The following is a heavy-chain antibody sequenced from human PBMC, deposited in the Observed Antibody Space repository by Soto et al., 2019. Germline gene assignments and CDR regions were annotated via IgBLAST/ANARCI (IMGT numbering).Heavy chain of an antibody. CDR2: IHSTGDT. D-gene: IGHD6-13*01. Sequence: GGSSPMYNWNWIRQSPGKRLEWIAYIHSTGDTHYNPSLESRVTISADTSKNQFPLTLTSVTAADPGVYYCAGRVNKAAESAGNDNWFDPWGQGTLVTVSS. CDR3: AGRVNKAAESAGNDNWFDP. CDR1: GGSSPMYN. V-gene: IGHV4-59*08. J-gene: IGHJ5*02.